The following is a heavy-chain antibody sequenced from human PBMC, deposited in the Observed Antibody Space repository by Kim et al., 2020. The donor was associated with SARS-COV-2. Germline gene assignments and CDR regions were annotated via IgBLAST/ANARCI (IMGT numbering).Heavy chain of an antibody. CDR1: GFSFSNYA. CDR2: ISYDGTNK. J-gene: IGHJ4*01. Sequence: GGSLRLSCAASGFSFSNYAMFWVRQAPGKGLEWVALISYDGTNKDYADSVKGRFTISRDNSKSTLYLQMNSLSVADTAVYFCARNPTTSSWSYYFEYWG. CDR3: ARNPTTSSWSYYFEY. V-gene: IGHV3-30*04. D-gene: IGHD6-13*01.